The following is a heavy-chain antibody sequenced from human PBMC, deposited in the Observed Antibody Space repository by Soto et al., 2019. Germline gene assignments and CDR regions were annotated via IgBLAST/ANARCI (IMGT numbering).Heavy chain of an antibody. J-gene: IGHJ4*02. CDR3: ARSHSSSWAGDY. D-gene: IGHD6-6*01. CDR2: ISYDGSNK. V-gene: IGHV3-30-3*01. CDR1: GFTFSSYA. Sequence: QVQLVESGGGVVQPGRSLRLSCAASGFTFSSYAMHWVRQAPGKGLEWVAVISYDGSNKYYADSVKGRFTISRDNSKNTLYLQMNSLRAEDTAVYYCARSHSSSWAGDYWGQGTLVTVSS.